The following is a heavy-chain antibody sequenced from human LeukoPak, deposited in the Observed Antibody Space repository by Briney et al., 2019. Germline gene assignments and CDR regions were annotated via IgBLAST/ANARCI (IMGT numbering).Heavy chain of an antibody. CDR3: ARDHDYGGNYLFDY. Sequence: GASVKVSCKASGGTFSSYAISWVRQAPGQGLEWMGGIIPIFGTANYAQKFQGRVTITTDESTSTAYMELSSLRSEDTAVYYCARDHDYGGNYLFDYWGQGTLVTVSS. J-gene: IGHJ4*02. CDR2: IIPIFGTA. V-gene: IGHV1-69*05. D-gene: IGHD4-23*01. CDR1: GGTFSSYA.